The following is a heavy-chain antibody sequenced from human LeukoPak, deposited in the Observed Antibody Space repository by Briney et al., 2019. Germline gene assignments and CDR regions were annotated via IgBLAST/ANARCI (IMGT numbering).Heavy chain of an antibody. D-gene: IGHD6-19*01. V-gene: IGHV3-11*05. J-gene: IGHJ4*02. CDR3: ARGLGSGWYGAVDY. CDR1: GFTFSDYY. CDR2: ISTSSSYT. Sequence: GGSLRLSCAASGFTFSDYYMSWIRQAPGNGLEWVSYISTSSSYTNYADSVKGRFTISRDNAKNSLFLQMNSLRAEDTAVYYCARGLGSGWYGAVDYWGQGTLVTVSS.